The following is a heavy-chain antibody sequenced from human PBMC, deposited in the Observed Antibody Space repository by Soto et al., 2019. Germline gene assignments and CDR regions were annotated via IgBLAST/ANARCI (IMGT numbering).Heavy chain of an antibody. V-gene: IGHV3-23*01. CDR1: GFDFDRHA. CDR2: ISGGGVNT. J-gene: IGHJ2*01. Sequence: EMQLSESGGGFIQPGGSLRLSCAASGFDFDRHAINWVRQAPGEGLEWVSSISGGGVNTYYADSVKGRFTITRDTIKNTVFLQMSTLRVEDTAVYYCVKDQTGDLVWYFNLWGRGTLVTVSS. D-gene: IGHD7-27*01. CDR3: VKDQTGDLVWYFNL.